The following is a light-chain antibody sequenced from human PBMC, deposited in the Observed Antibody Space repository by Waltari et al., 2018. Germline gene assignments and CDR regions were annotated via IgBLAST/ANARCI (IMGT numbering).Light chain of an antibody. CDR1: QSVSSS. J-gene: IGKJ2*01. V-gene: IGKV3-11*01. Sequence: EIVLTQSPATLSLSPGERATLSCRASQSVSSSLAWYQQTPGQAPMLLIYDASNRATGIPARFSGSRSGTDFTLTISSLEPEDFTVYYCQLRTNLMFTFGQGSKLEI. CDR3: QLRTNLMFT. CDR2: DAS.